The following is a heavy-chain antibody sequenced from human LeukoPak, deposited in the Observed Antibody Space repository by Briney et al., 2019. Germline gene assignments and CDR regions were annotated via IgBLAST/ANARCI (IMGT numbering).Heavy chain of an antibody. Sequence: SETLSLTCAVYGGSFSGYYWSWIRQPPGKGLEWIGYIYYSGSTNYNPSLKSRVTISVDTSKNQFSLKLSSVTAADTAVYYCARDYYDSSGYYSLFGYWGQGTLVTVSS. D-gene: IGHD3-22*01. V-gene: IGHV4-59*01. J-gene: IGHJ4*02. CDR2: IYYSGST. CDR1: GGSFSGYY. CDR3: ARDYYDSSGYYSLFGY.